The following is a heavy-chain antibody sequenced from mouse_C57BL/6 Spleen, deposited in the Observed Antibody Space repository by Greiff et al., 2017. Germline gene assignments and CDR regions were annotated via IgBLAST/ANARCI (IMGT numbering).Heavy chain of an antibody. CDR2: IYPGDGDT. CDR1: GYAFSSSW. CDR3: ARSRSMVRTGYAMDY. D-gene: IGHD2-2*01. V-gene: IGHV1-82*01. Sequence: QVQLQQSGPELVKPGASVKISCKASGYAFSSSWMNWVKQRPGKGLEWIGRIYPGDGDTNYNGKFKGKATLTADKSSNTAYMQLSILTSEDSAVDFGARSRSMVRTGYAMDYWGQGTSVTVSS. J-gene: IGHJ4*01.